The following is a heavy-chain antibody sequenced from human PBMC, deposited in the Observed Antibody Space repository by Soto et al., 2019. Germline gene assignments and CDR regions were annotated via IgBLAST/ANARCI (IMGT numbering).Heavy chain of an antibody. J-gene: IGHJ6*02. D-gene: IGHD3-10*01. V-gene: IGHV3-21*06. Sequence: GGSLRLSCADSGFSFSFYTMNWVRQAPGKGLEWVSSISSSSDYIYYADSVKGRFTISRDNAKNSLYLQMNSLTAEDTAVYYCARDQMVRGEFYFYYGMDVWGLGTTVTVSS. CDR2: ISSSSDYI. CDR3: ARDQMVRGEFYFYYGMDV. CDR1: GFSFSFYT.